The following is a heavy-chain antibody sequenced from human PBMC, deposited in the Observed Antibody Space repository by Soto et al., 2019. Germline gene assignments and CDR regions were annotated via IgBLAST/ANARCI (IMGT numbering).Heavy chain of an antibody. Sequence: GESLKISCKGSGYSFTSYWIGWVRQMPGKGLEWMGIIYPGDSDTRYSPSFQGQVTISADKSIRTGYLQWSSLKASDTVMYYGARTEENSVYWVYGMDLWGQGTTGTVSS. J-gene: IGHJ6*02. CDR2: IYPGDSDT. CDR1: GYSFTSYW. D-gene: IGHD3-22*01. CDR3: ARTEENSVYWVYGMDL. V-gene: IGHV5-51*01.